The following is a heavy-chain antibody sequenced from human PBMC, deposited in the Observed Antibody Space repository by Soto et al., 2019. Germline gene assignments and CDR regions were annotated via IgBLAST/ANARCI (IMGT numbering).Heavy chain of an antibody. CDR3: ARDGGYCSGGSCYAYN. Sequence: ESGGGVVQPGRSLRLSCAASGFTFSSYGMHWVRQAPGKGLEWVAVIWYDGSNKYYADSVKGRFTISRDNSKNTLYLQMNSLRAEDTAVYYCARDGGYCSGGSCYAYNWGQGTLVTVSS. D-gene: IGHD2-15*01. J-gene: IGHJ4*02. CDR1: GFTFSSYG. V-gene: IGHV3-33*01. CDR2: IWYDGSNK.